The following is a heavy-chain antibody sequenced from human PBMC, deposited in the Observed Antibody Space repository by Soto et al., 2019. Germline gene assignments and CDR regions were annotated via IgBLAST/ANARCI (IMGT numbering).Heavy chain of an antibody. Sequence: ASVKVSFKASGYTFTSYAMHWVRQAPGQRLEWMGWINAGNGNTKYSQKFQGRVTITRDTSASTAYMELSSLRSEDTAVYYCARGGLRYFDWLENQNALDIWGQGTMVTVSS. CDR3: ARGGLRYFDWLENQNALDI. CDR1: GYTFTSYA. J-gene: IGHJ3*02. V-gene: IGHV1-3*01. D-gene: IGHD3-9*01. CDR2: INAGNGNT.